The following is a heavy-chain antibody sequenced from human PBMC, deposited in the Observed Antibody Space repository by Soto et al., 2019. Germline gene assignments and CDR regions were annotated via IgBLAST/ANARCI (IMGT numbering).Heavy chain of an antibody. CDR2: INHSGST. V-gene: IGHV4-34*01. CDR1: GGSFSGYY. D-gene: IGHD3-10*01. CDR3: ARGRRGSGSYYTFYYYGMDV. Sequence: SETLSLTCAVYGGSFSGYYWSWIRQPPGKGLEWIGEINHSGSTNYNPSLKSRVTISVDTSKNQFSLKLSSVTAADTAVYYCARGRRGSGSYYTFYYYGMDVWGQGTTVTVSS. J-gene: IGHJ6*02.